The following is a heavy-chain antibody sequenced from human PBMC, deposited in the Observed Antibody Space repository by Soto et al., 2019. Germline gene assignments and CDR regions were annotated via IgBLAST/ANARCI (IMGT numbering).Heavy chain of an antibody. CDR3: AREPYYYDFWSGYSAPLYYYYYGMDL. V-gene: IGHV1-18*04. D-gene: IGHD3-3*01. J-gene: IGHJ6*02. CDR1: GYTFTSYG. CDR2: ISAYNGNT. Sequence: GASVKVSCKASGYTFTSYGISWVRQAPGQGLEWMGWISAYNGNTNYAQKLQGRVTMTTDTSTSTAYMQLRSLRSDDTAVYYCAREPYYYDFWSGYSAPLYYYYYGMDLWGQGTKVTVSS.